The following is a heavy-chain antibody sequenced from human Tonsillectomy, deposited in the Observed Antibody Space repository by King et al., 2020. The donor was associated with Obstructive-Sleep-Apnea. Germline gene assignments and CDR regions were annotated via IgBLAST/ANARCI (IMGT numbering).Heavy chain of an antibody. D-gene: IGHD5-24*01. CDR2: IYYSGST. CDR1: GGSIRSYY. V-gene: IGHV4-59*01. Sequence: LQLQESGPGLVKPSETLSLTCTVSGGSIRSYYWSWIRQPPGKGLEWVGYIYYSGSTNYNPSLKRRVTISVDTSKNQFSLQLYSVTAADTAVYYCAREGRDGYKWGFDYWGQGTLVTVSS. CDR3: AREGRDGYKWGFDY. J-gene: IGHJ4*02.